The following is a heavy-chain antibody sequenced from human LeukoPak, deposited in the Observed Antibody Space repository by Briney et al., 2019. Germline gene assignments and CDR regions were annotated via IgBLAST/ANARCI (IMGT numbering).Heavy chain of an antibody. J-gene: IGHJ4*02. CDR1: GYTLTELS. D-gene: IGHD1-1*01. CDR2: FDPEDGET. Sequence: SVKVSCKVSGYTLTELSMHWVRQAPGKGLEWMGGFDPEDGETIYAQKFQGRVTMTEDTSTDTAYMELSSLRSEDTAVYYCARAVLERGSRLFDYWGQGTLVTVSS. CDR3: ARAVLERGSRLFDY. V-gene: IGHV1-24*01.